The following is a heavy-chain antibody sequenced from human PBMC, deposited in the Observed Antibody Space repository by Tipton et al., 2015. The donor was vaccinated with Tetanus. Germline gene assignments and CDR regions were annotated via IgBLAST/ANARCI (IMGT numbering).Heavy chain of an antibody. D-gene: IGHD1-26*01. CDR1: GFTFSSYS. V-gene: IGHV3-21*05. J-gene: IGHJ6*02. Sequence: SLRLSCAASGFTFSSYSMNWVRQAPGKGLEWVSYISSSSSYIYYADSVRGRFTISRDNAKNSLYLQMNSLRAEDTAVYYCARPRPSGNYYYGMDVWGQGTTVTVSS. CDR2: ISSSSSYI. CDR3: ARPRPSGNYYYGMDV.